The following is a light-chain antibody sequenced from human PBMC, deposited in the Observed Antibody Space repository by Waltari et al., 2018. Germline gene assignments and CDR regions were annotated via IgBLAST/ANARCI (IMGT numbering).Light chain of an antibody. CDR2: GAS. Sequence: EIVLTQSPGTLSLSPGERATLSCRASQSVSSSYLTWYQQKPGQAPRLLIYGASSRATGIPDRFRGSGSGTDFTLTISRLEPEDFAVYYCQQYDRSPFTFGPGTKVDIK. V-gene: IGKV3-20*01. CDR3: QQYDRSPFT. J-gene: IGKJ3*01. CDR1: QSVSSSY.